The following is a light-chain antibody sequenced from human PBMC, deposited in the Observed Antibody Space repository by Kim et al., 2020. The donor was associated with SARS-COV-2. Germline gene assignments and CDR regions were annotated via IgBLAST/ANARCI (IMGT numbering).Light chain of an antibody. J-gene: IGKJ1*01. CDR3: QQYNSWPRT. Sequence: EILLTQSPATLSVSPGDSGTLSCRASQSASTNLAWYQQKPGQAPRVLIYDASTRATGVPARFSGSGSGTEFTLTISSLQSEDFAIYYCQQYNSWPRTFGQGTKVDIK. V-gene: IGKV3-15*01. CDR2: DAS. CDR1: QSASTN.